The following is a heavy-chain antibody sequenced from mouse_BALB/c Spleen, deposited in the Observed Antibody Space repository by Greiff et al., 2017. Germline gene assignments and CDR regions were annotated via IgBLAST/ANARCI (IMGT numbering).Heavy chain of an antibody. V-gene: IGHV5-17*02. J-gene: IGHJ3*01. CDR2: ISSGSSTI. CDR1: GFTFSSFG. D-gene: IGHD2-1*01. CDR3: ARDGNIGAY. Sequence: EVQGVESGGGLVQPGGSRKLSCAASGFTFSSFGMHWVRQAPEKGLEWVAYISSGSSTIYYADTVKGRFTISRDNPKNTLFLQMTSLRSEDTAMYYCARDGNIGAYWGQGTLVTVSA.